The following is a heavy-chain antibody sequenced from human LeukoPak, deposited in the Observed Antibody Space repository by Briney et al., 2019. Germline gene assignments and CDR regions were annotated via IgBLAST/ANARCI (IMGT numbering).Heavy chain of an antibody. CDR3: ARSGYDFWSGYPLSYYYYMDV. V-gene: IGHV3-7*01. CDR2: IKQDGSEK. Sequence: GGSLRLSCAASGFTFSSYWMSWVRQAPGKGLEWVANIKQDGSEKYYVDSVKGRFTSSRDNAKNSLYLQMNSLRAEDTAVYYCARSGYDFWSGYPLSYYYYMDVWGKGTTVTVSS. D-gene: IGHD3-3*01. J-gene: IGHJ6*03. CDR1: GFTFSSYW.